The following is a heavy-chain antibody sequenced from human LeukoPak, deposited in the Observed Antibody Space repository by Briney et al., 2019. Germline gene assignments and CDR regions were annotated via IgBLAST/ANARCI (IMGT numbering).Heavy chain of an antibody. V-gene: IGHV3-23*01. J-gene: IGHJ4*02. D-gene: IGHD6-13*01. CDR1: GFTFSSYA. CDR3: AKDIAAAAVYYFDY. CDR2: ISGSGAST. Sequence: PGGSLRLSCAASGFTFSSYAMKWVRQAPGKGLEWVSTISGSGASTYYADSVKGRFTISRDNSKNTLYLQMNSLRAEDTAVYYCAKDIAAAAVYYFDYWGQGTLVTVSS.